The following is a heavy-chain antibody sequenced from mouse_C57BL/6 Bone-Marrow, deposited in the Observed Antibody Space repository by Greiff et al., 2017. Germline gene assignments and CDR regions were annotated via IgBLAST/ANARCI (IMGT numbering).Heavy chain of an antibody. V-gene: IGHV1-69*01. CDR1: GYTFTSYW. Sequence: QVQLQQPGAELVMPGASVKLSCKASGYTFTSYWMHWVKQRPGQGLEWIGEIDPSASYTNYNQKFKGKSTLTVDKSSSTASMQLSSLTSEDSAVYYCAKEVDYGSSYDWYFDVWGTGTTVTVSS. CDR3: AKEVDYGSSYDWYFDV. J-gene: IGHJ1*03. CDR2: IDPSASYT. D-gene: IGHD1-1*01.